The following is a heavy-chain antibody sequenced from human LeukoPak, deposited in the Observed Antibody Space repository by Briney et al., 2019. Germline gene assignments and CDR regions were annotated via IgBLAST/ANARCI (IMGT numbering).Heavy chain of an antibody. CDR2: INPSGGST. CDR3: ERTHDYGDYAPFGY. Sequence: ASVNVSCKASGYTFTSYYMHWVRQAPGQGLEWVGIINPSGGSTSYAQKFQGRVNMTRDTSTSTVYMELSGLRSADTAVYYCERTHDYGDYAPFGYWGQGTLVTVSS. V-gene: IGHV1-46*01. CDR1: GYTFTSYY. D-gene: IGHD4-17*01. J-gene: IGHJ4*02.